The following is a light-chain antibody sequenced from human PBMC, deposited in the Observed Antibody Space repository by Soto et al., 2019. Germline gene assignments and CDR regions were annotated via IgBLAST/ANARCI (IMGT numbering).Light chain of an antibody. J-gene: IGKJ2*01. CDR3: QQYNNWPPMST. V-gene: IGKV3-15*01. CDR1: QSVSSN. CDR2: GAS. Sequence: EIVMTQSPATLSVSPEERATLSCRASQSVSSNLAWYQQKPGQAPRLLIYGASTRATGIPARFSGSGSGTEFTLTISSLQSEDFVIYYCQQYNNWPPMSTFGQGTKLEMK.